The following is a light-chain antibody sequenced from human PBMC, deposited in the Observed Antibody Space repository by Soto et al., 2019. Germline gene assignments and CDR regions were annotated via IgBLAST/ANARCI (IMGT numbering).Light chain of an antibody. V-gene: IGKV1-5*01. Sequence: DIQMTQSPSTLSASVGERVTITCRASQSVSNWLAWYQQKPGKAPKLLIYDVSSLESGVPSRFSGSGSGTEFILTISNLQPEDFATYHCQHYNSYSEAFGQGTKVDIK. J-gene: IGKJ1*01. CDR2: DVS. CDR3: QHYNSYSEA. CDR1: QSVSNW.